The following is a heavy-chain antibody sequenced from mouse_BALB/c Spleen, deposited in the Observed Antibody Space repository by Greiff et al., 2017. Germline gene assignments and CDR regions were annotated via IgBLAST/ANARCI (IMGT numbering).Heavy chain of an antibody. Sequence: EVKVVESGGGLVKPGGSLKLSCAASGFTFSDYYMYWVRQTPEKRLEWVATISDGGSYTYYPDSVKGRFTISRDNAKNNLYLQMSSLKSEDTAMYYCARDGGLRGFDYWGQGTTLTVSS. CDR3: ARDGGLRGFDY. J-gene: IGHJ2*01. V-gene: IGHV5-4*02. CDR2: ISDGGSYT. D-gene: IGHD3-1*01. CDR1: GFTFSDYY.